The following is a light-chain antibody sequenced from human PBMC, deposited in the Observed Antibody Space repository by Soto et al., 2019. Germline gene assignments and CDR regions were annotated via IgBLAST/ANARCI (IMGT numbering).Light chain of an antibody. CDR2: ATS. J-gene: IGKJ2*03. CDR3: QQYGDYNSPRYS. Sequence: EIVLTQSPGTLSLSPGDRVTLSCRASQGVSSNYLDWYQQKPGQAARLLIYATSARATGIPDRFSGSGSGTDFTLTISGLEPEDFAMYYCQQYGDYNSPRYSVGQGTRLEI. CDR1: QGVSSNY. V-gene: IGKV3-20*01.